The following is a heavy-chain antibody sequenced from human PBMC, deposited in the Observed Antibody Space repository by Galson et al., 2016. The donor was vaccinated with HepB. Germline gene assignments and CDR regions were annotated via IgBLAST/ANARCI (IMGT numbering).Heavy chain of an antibody. Sequence: SLRLSCAASGFTFSDYYMTWLRQAPGKGLEWVSFINTIGYTNSGDSVKGRFTISRDNAKNSLFLQMNSLRAEDTAIYYCARTEFPNRGYDSAFDIWGQGTMVTVSS. J-gene: IGHJ3*02. CDR3: ARTEFPNRGYDSAFDI. V-gene: IGHV3-11*06. D-gene: IGHD5-12*01. CDR1: GFTFSDYY. CDR2: INTIGYT.